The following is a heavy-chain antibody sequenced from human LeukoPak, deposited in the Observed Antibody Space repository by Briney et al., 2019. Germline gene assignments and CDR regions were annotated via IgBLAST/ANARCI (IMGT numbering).Heavy chain of an antibody. CDR3: ARGIVYYNSGSHSFDY. D-gene: IGHD3-10*01. V-gene: IGHV3-48*01. J-gene: IGHJ4*02. CDR1: GFIFSSYS. CDR2: ISSLSGTI. Sequence: PGGSLRLSCAASGFIFSSYSMNWARQAPGEGLEWVSYISSLSGTIYYADSVKGRFTISRDNAKNSLYLQINSLRAEDTAVYYCARGIVYYNSGSHSFDYWGQGTLVTVSS.